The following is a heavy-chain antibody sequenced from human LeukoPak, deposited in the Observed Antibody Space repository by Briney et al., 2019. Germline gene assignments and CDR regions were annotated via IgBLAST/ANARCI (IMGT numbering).Heavy chain of an antibody. D-gene: IGHD5-24*01. J-gene: IGHJ4*02. CDR1: GFTVSSNY. V-gene: IGHV3-53*01. CDR2: IYSGGST. Sequence: GGPLRLSCAASGFTVSSNYMSWVRQAPGKGLEWVSVIYSGGSTYYADSVKGRFTISRDNAKNSLYLQMNSLRVEDTAVYYCARAREKDYWGQGTLVTVSS. CDR3: ARAREKDY.